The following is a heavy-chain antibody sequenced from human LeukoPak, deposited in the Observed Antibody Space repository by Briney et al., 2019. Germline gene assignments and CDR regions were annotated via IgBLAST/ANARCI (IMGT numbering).Heavy chain of an antibody. CDR3: ARGALGYCSSTSCFVTQFGA. Sequence: PGGSLRLSCAASGFTFSSYAMHWVRQAPGKGLEYVSAISSNGGSTYHANSVKGRFTISRDNSKNTLYLQMDSLRAEDMAVYYCARGALGYCSSTSCFVTQFGAWGQGTLVTVSS. J-gene: IGHJ5*02. D-gene: IGHD2-2*01. CDR2: ISSNGGST. CDR1: GFTFSSYA. V-gene: IGHV3-64*01.